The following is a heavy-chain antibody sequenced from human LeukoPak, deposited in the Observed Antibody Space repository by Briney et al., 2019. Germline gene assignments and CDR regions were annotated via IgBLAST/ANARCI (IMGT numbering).Heavy chain of an antibody. J-gene: IGHJ4*02. CDR2: INPSGGST. CDR3: TRVVAATPYFDY. V-gene: IGHV1-46*01. D-gene: IGHD2-15*01. CDR1: GYTFTSYY. Sequence: ASVKVSCKASGYTFTSYYMHWVRQAPGQGLEWMGIINPSGGSTSYAQKFQGRVTMTRDTSTSTVYMELSSLRSEDTAVYYCTRVVAATPYFDYWGQGTLVTVSS.